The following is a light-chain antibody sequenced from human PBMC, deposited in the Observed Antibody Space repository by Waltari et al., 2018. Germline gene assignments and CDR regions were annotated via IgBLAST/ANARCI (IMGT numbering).Light chain of an antibody. J-gene: IGKJ4*01. V-gene: IGKV1-39*01. CDR2: AAS. CDR1: QSISSY. CDR3: QQSYSTPLT. Sequence: DIQMTQSPSSLSASVGDRVTITCRARQSISSYLNWYQQKPGKAPKLLIYAASSLQSGVPSRFSGSGSETEFTLTISSLQPEDFATYYCQQSYSTPLTFGGATTVEIK.